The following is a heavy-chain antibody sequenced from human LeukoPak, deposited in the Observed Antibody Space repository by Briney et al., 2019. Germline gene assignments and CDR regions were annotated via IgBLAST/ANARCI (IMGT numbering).Heavy chain of an antibody. CDR2: ISGSGGST. V-gene: IGHV3-23*01. Sequence: GGSLRLSCAASGFTFSSYAMSWVRQAPGKGLEWVSAISGSGGSTYYADSVKGRFTISRDNSKNTLYLQMNSLRAEDTAVYYCAKDIRYYDSSGYEDMGEYYFDYWGQGTLVTVSS. CDR1: GFTFSSYA. CDR3: AKDIRYYDSSGYEDMGEYYFDY. D-gene: IGHD3-22*01. J-gene: IGHJ4*02.